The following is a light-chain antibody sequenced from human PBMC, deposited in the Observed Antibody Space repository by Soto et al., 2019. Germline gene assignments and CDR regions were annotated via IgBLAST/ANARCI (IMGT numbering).Light chain of an antibody. CDR3: QQYDSYSWS. V-gene: IGKV1-5*01. CDR1: QSSSGW. Sequence: DIQMTQSPSTLSASVGDRVTITCRASQSSSGWLAWYQQKPGKAPKLLSYDASSLKRGVPSRFSGSRSGTEFILTISSLQPDDVATYCSQQYDSYSWSFGQGTKVEFK. J-gene: IGKJ1*01. CDR2: DAS.